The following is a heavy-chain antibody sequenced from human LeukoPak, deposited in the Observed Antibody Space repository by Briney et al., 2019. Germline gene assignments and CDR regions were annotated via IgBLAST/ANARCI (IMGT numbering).Heavy chain of an antibody. J-gene: IGHJ3*02. CDR1: GYSFTSYW. V-gene: IGHV5-51*01. CDR2: IYPGDSDT. D-gene: IGHD3-10*01. CDR3: ARRVYGSGSYSDDAFDI. Sequence: GGSLEISCKGSGYSFTSYWIGWVRQVPGKGLEWMGIIYPGDSDTRYSPSFQGQVTISADKSISTAYLQWSSLKASDTAMYYCARRVYGSGSYSDDAFDIWGQGTMVTVSS.